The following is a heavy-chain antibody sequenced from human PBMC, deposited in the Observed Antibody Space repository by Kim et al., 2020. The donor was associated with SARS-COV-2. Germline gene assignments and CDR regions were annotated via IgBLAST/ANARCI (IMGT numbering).Heavy chain of an antibody. D-gene: IGHD3-10*01. J-gene: IGHJ4*02. CDR3: ARREDYYGSGSYYSAGGYDY. CDR2: ISSSSSYI. Sequence: GGSLRLSCAASGFTFSSYSMNWVRQAPGKGLEWVSSISSSSSYIYYADSVKGRFTISRDNAKNSLYLQMNSLRAEDTAVYYCARREDYYGSGSYYSAGGYDYWGQGTLVTVSS. CDR1: GFTFSSYS. V-gene: IGHV3-21*01.